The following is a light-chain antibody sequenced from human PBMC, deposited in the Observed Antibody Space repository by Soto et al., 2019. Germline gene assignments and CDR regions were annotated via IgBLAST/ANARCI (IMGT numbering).Light chain of an antibody. V-gene: IGKV3-11*01. J-gene: IGKJ2*01. Sequence: EIVLTQSPATLSLSPGERATLSCRATQSVSSYLAWYQQKPGQAPRLLIYDASNRATGIPARFSGGGSGTDFTLTISSLEPEDFAVYYWQQRSNWPRTFGQGTKLEIK. CDR1: QSVSSY. CDR3: QQRSNWPRT. CDR2: DAS.